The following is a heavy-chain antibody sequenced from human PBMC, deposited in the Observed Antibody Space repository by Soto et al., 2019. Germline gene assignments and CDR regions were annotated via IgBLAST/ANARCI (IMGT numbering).Heavy chain of an antibody. CDR3: TRASSLDFDF. Sequence: PGGSLRLSCTTSGFTFGDYALSWVRRAQGKGLEWVGFIRRNAYGGTTDYAASVKGRFTISRDDSKSIAYLQMNSLRTEDTALYYCTRASSLDFDFWGQGRLVTVS. V-gene: IGHV3-49*04. CDR2: IRRNAYGGTT. D-gene: IGHD3-16*01. J-gene: IGHJ4*02. CDR1: GFTFGDYA.